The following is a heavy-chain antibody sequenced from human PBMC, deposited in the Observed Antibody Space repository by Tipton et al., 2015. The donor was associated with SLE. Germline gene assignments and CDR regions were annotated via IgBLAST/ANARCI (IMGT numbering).Heavy chain of an antibody. V-gene: IGHV1-3*01. Sequence: QLVQSGAEVKKPGASVKVSCKASGYTFTSYDINWVRQATGQRLEWMGWINAGNGNTKYSQKFQGRVTITRDTSASTAYMELSSLRSEDTAVYYCVRLPGAGSYWGQGTLVTVSS. CDR1: GYTFTSYD. J-gene: IGHJ4*02. CDR3: VRLPGAGSY. D-gene: IGHD1-26*01. CDR2: INAGNGNT.